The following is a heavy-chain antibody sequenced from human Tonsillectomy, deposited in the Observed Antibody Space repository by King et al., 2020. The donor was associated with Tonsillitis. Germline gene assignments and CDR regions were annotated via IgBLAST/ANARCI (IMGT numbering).Heavy chain of an antibody. V-gene: IGHV1-18*01. CDR1: GYTFTSYG. Sequence: HVQLVESGVEVKKPGASVKVSCKASGYTFTSYGITWVRQAPGQGLEWMGWISAYNGNTHYAQKIQGRVTLTTDTSTRTAYMELRSLRSDDTAFYYCARGPPTAPYYYWGQGTLVTVSS. D-gene: IGHD4-17*01. CDR2: ISAYNGNT. CDR3: ARGPPTAPYYY. J-gene: IGHJ4*02.